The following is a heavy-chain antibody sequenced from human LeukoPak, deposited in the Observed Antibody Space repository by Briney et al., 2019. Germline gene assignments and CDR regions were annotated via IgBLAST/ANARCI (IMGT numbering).Heavy chain of an antibody. CDR2: FIPVFGPA. J-gene: IGHJ4*02. Sequence: SVKVSCKASGGTFSSYAISWVRQAPGQGLEWMGGFIPVFGPANYAQKFQGRVTVTADESTSTAYMELSSLRSEDTAVYYCARAGEVYNSGSYLEYWGQGTLVTVSS. V-gene: IGHV1-69*13. D-gene: IGHD6-19*01. CDR3: ARAGEVYNSGSYLEY. CDR1: GGTFSSYA.